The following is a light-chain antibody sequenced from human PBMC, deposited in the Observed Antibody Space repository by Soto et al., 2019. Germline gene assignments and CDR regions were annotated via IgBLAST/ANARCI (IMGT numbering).Light chain of an antibody. J-gene: IGKJ2*01. CDR2: KAS. CDR3: QQYDNYPYT. V-gene: IGKV1-5*03. Sequence: DSQMTQAPSTLSASVGDRVIITCRASQSISTWLAWYQQKPGKAPKILIYKASRLESGVPSRFSGSGSGTEFTLSISSLQPDDFATYYCQQYDNYPYTFGQGSKLEIK. CDR1: QSISTW.